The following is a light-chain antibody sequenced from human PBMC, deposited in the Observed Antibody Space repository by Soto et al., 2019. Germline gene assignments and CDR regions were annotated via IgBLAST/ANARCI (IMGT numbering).Light chain of an antibody. CDR1: QSVSSK. CDR3: QQYNNWPNT. J-gene: IGKJ2*01. CDR2: GVS. Sequence: EIVMTQSPATLSVSPGERATLSCRASQSVSSKLAWFQQKPGQAPSLLIYGVSTRATGVPVRFSGSGSGTELTLTINSLQSEDFAVYYCQQYNNWPNTFGQGTKVDIK. V-gene: IGKV3-15*01.